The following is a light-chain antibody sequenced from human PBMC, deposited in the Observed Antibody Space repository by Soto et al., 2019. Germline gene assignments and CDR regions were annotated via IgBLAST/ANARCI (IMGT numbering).Light chain of an antibody. CDR2: DVN. CDR1: SVDVGGYNY. J-gene: IGLJ1*01. Sequence: QSYLTQPASVSGSPGQSITLSCTGTSVDVGGYNYVNWYQQDPGKAPKLLIFDVNNRPSGVSNRFSRSKSGNTASLTISGLQPEDEADYFCSSYTSSATYLFGTGTEVTV. CDR3: SSYTSSATYL. V-gene: IGLV2-14*03.